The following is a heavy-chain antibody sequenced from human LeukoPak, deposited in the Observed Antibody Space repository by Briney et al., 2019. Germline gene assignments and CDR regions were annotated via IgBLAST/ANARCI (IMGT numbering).Heavy chain of an antibody. Sequence: ASVKVSCKASGYTFTSYGISWVRQAPGQGLEWMGGIIPIFGTANYAQKFQGRVTITADESTSTAYMELSSLRSEDTAVYYCAKTSQLLSIWGQGTLVTVSS. J-gene: IGHJ4*02. CDR3: AKTSQLLSI. CDR2: IIPIFGTA. V-gene: IGHV1-69*13. CDR1: GYTFTSYG. D-gene: IGHD2-2*01.